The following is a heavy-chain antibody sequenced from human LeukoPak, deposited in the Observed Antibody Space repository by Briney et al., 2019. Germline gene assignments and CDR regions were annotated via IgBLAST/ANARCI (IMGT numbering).Heavy chain of an antibody. J-gene: IGHJ4*02. CDR3: ARDLDSYGSFDY. Sequence: GGSLRLSCAASGFTFTSYAMSWVRQAPGKGLEWVSTITNTGETTYFADSVKGRFTTSRDNSKNTLYLQMNSLRAEDTAVYYCARDLDSYGSFDYWGQGTLVTVSS. V-gene: IGHV3-23*01. D-gene: IGHD5-18*01. CDR2: ITNTGETT. CDR1: GFTFTSYA.